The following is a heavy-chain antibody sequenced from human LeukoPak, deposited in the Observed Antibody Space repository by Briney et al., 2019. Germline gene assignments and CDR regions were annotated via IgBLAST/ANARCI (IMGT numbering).Heavy chain of an antibody. Sequence: PGGSLRLSCIGSGFPFSAYAMTWVRQAPGKGLEWVSSIQGSGGIRGYADSVKGRFTISRDNAKNTLYLQMNSLRAEDTAVYYCARPSGSQNFYYYYGMDVWGPGTTVTVSS. D-gene: IGHD3-10*01. CDR1: GFPFSAYA. CDR3: ARPSGSQNFYYYYGMDV. J-gene: IGHJ6*02. CDR2: IQGSGGIR. V-gene: IGHV3-23*01.